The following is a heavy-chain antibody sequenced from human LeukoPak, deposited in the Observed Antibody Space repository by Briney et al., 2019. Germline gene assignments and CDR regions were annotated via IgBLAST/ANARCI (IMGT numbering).Heavy chain of an antibody. CDR1: GFTFSGYS. CDR2: ISSSGSTI. CDR3: ARLRGYSYGYADY. V-gene: IGHV3-48*04. D-gene: IGHD5-18*01. Sequence: YPGGSLRLSCAASGFTFSGYSMNWVRQAPGKGLEWVSYISSSGSTIDYADSVKGRFTISRDNAKNSLYLQMNSLRAEDTAVYYCARLRGYSYGYADYWGQGTLVTVSS. J-gene: IGHJ4*02.